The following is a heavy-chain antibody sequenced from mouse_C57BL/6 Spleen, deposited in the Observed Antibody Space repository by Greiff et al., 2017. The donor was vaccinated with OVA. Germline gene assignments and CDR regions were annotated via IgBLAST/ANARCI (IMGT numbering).Heavy chain of an antibody. Sequence: DVMLVESGGDLVKPGGSLKLSCAASGFTFSSYGMSWVRQTPDKRLEWVATISSGGSYTYYPDSVKGRFTITRDNAKNTLYLQMSSLKSEDTAMYYCARHETRQRPYWYFDVWGTGTTVTVSS. V-gene: IGHV5-6*02. CDR2: ISSGGSYT. CDR3: ARHETRQRPYWYFDV. J-gene: IGHJ1*03. CDR1: GFTFSSYG. D-gene: IGHD3-2*01.